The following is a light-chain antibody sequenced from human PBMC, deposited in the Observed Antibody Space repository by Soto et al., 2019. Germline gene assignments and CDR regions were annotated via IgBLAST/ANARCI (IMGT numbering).Light chain of an antibody. V-gene: IGKV1-39*01. CDR1: QSISSY. CDR2: AAS. Sequence: DIQRTQAPSSLSASIGDRVTITCRASQSISSYLNWYQQKPGKAPKLLIYAASSLQSGVPSRFSGSGSGTDFTLTISSLQPEDFATYYCQQSYSTLTFGGGTKVDIK. J-gene: IGKJ4*01. CDR3: QQSYSTLT.